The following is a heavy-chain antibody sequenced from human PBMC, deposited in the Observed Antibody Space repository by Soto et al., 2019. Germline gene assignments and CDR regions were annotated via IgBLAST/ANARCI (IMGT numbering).Heavy chain of an antibody. CDR3: ARSGYGSSDFDH. CDR2: IYYRGNA. J-gene: IGHJ4*01. Sequence: SETLSLTCPVSHGSVSSDRFYWSWIRQHPGKGLEWIGYIYYRGNAHYRPSLKSRVSISIDTSQNQFSLRLNSVTAADTAVYYCARSGYGSSDFDHWGQGTLVTVSS. V-gene: IGHV4-31*03. CDR1: HGSVSSDRFY. D-gene: IGHD6-13*01.